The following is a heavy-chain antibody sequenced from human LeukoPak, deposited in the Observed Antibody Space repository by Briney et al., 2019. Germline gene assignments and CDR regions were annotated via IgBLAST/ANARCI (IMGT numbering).Heavy chain of an antibody. V-gene: IGHV3-23*01. CDR1: GFTFSSYA. J-gene: IGHJ4*02. D-gene: IGHD1-26*01. Sequence: GGSLRLSRAASGFTFSSYAMSWVRPAPGKGLEWVSAISGSGGSTYYADSVKGRFTISRDNSKNTLYLQMNSLRAEDTAVYYCANIVGATDFDYWGQGTLVTVSS. CDR3: ANIVGATDFDY. CDR2: ISGSGGST.